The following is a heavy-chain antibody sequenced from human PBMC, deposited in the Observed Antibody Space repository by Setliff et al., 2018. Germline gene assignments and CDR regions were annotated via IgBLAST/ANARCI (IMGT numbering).Heavy chain of an antibody. CDR2: IFYSGDT. J-gene: IGHJ4*03. CDR1: GASVRSHY. CDR3: ARDRTYYGSGTYTRWFDY. D-gene: IGHD3-10*01. Sequence: PSETLSLTCTVSGASVRSHYWSWIRQPPGKGLEWIGFIFYSGDTKSNPSLKSRVTMSVDTSKNQFSLKLSSVTAADTAVYYCARDRTYYGSGTYTRWFDYWGPETLLVTVSS. V-gene: IGHV4-59*02.